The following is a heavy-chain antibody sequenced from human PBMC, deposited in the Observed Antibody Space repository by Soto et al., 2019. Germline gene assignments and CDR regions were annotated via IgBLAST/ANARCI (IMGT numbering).Heavy chain of an antibody. V-gene: IGHV3-48*01. Sequence: GGSLRLSCATSGFILSDCAMNWVRQAPGKGLEWVSYISSSSSVIDYADSVKGRFTVSRDNARDSLYLQMNSLRAEDTAVYYCARDLSWGSNWYYYMDVWGKGTTVTVSS. D-gene: IGHD7-27*01. J-gene: IGHJ6*03. CDR1: GFILSDCA. CDR3: ARDLSWGSNWYYYMDV. CDR2: ISSSSSVI.